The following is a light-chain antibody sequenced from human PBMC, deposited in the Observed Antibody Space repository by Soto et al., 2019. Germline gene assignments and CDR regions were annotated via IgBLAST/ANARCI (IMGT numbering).Light chain of an antibody. CDR2: AAS. CDR1: QSISSY. CDR3: QQTYRTPLT. V-gene: IGKV1-39*01. Sequence: DIQMTQSPSSLSASVGDRVTITCRASQSISSYLNWYQQKPGKAPKLLIYAASSLQSGVPSRFSGSGSGTDFTLTISSLQPEDFATYYCQQTYRTPLTSGVGTKFDIK. J-gene: IGKJ4*01.